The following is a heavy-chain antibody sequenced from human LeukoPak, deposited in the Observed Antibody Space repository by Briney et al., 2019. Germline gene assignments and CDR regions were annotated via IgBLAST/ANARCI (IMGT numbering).Heavy chain of an antibody. CDR1: GFTFSSYA. D-gene: IGHD3-3*01. CDR2: VSGGST. V-gene: IGHV3-23*01. Sequence: GGSLRLSCAASGFTFSSYAMSWVRQAPGRGLEWVSAVSGGSTYYADSVKGRFTIFRDDSKNILYLQMNSLRAEDMAVYYCVKDWSRWAFDIWGQGTMVTVSS. CDR3: VKDWSRWAFDI. J-gene: IGHJ3*02.